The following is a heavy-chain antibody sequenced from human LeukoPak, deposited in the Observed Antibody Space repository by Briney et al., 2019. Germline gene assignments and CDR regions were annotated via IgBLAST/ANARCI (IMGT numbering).Heavy chain of an antibody. Sequence: GGSLRLSCAASGFTFSSYAMSWVRQAPGKGLEWVSAISGSGGSTYYADSVKGRFTISRDNSKNTLYLQMNSLRAEDTAVYYCAKDGYSSSHRGWFDPWGQGTLVTVSS. CDR3: AKDGYSSSHRGWFDP. D-gene: IGHD6-13*01. J-gene: IGHJ5*02. V-gene: IGHV3-23*01. CDR1: GFTFSSYA. CDR2: ISGSGGST.